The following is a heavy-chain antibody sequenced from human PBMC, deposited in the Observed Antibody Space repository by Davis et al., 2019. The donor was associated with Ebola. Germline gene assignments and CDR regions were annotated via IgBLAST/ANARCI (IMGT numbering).Heavy chain of an antibody. CDR1: GGTFSSYA. CDR3: ASPLYSSGWYDYYYGMDV. Sequence: SVKVSCKASGGTFSSYAISWVRQAPGQGLEWLGGIIPIFGTANYAQKFQGRMTITADKSTSTAYMELSSLRSEDTAVYYCASPLYSSGWYDYYYGMDVWGQGTTVTVSS. J-gene: IGHJ6*02. V-gene: IGHV1-69*06. CDR2: IIPIFGTA. D-gene: IGHD6-19*01.